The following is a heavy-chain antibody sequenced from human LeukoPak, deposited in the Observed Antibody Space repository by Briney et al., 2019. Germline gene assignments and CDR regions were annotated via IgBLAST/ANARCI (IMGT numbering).Heavy chain of an antibody. Sequence: GASVKVSCKASGYTFTGYYMHWVRQAPGQGLEWMGWINPNSGGTNYAQKFQGRVTMTRDTSISTAYMELSRLRSDDTAVYYCASAYYDYVWGSPPPFDPWGQGTLVTVSS. J-gene: IGHJ5*02. D-gene: IGHD3-16*01. CDR3: ASAYYDYVWGSPPPFDP. CDR1: GYTFTGYY. CDR2: INPNSGGT. V-gene: IGHV1-2*02.